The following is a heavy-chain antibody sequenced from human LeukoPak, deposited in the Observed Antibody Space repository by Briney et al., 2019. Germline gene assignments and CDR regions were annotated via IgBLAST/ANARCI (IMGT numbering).Heavy chain of an antibody. J-gene: IGHJ4*02. CDR3: AKSASYDYAWGSYRFDD. CDR2: ISGSGGST. D-gene: IGHD3-16*02. CDR1: GFNFNSYA. V-gene: IGHV3-23*01. Sequence: GGSLRLSCAASGFNFNSYAMNWVRQAPGKGLEWVSAISGSGGSTYYADSVKGRFTISRDNSKNTLYPQMNTLRAEDTALYYCAKSASYDYAWGSYRFDDWGQGTLVTVSS.